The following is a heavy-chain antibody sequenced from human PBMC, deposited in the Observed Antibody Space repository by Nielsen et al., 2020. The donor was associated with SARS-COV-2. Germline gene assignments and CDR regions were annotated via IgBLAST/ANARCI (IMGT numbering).Heavy chain of an antibody. CDR2: ISSSSSYI. J-gene: IGHJ3*02. V-gene: IGHV3-21*04. D-gene: IGHD3-10*01. Sequence: GESLKISCAASGFTFSSYSMNWVRQAPGKGLEWVSSISSSSSYIYYADSVKGRFTISRDNAKNSLYLQMNSLRAEDTALYYCAKDMSQHSTTLVLRWFGELRGYDAFDIWGQGTMVTVSS. CDR1: GFTFSSYS. CDR3: AKDMSQHSTTLVLRWFGELRGYDAFDI.